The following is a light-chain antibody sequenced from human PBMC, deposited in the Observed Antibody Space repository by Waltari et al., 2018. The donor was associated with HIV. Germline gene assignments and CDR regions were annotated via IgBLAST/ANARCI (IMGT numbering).Light chain of an antibody. CDR1: QSLSSNY. CDR2: GAS. CDR3: QQYGNSGT. J-gene: IGKJ1*01. Sequence: EIVLTQSPGTLSLSPGESATLSCRASQSLSSNYLAWYQQKPGQAPRLLISGASGRPTGIPDRFSGSGSETDFTLTISRLEPEDFAVYYCQQYGNSGTFGQGTKVEIK. V-gene: IGKV3-20*01.